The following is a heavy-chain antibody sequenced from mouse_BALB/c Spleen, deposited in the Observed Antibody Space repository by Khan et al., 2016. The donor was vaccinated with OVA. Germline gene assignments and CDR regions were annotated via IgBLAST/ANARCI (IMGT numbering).Heavy chain of an antibody. CDR2: ISPFNNAT. V-gene: IGHV1S136*01. CDR3: SAIGSCYGSIVH. J-gene: IGHJ3*01. D-gene: IGHD2-12*01. Sequence: VQLKQSGPEVVKPGASVNMSCKATGYTFPSYVMNWVRQKPGQGLEWIGYISPFNNATKFHNKFNGKATRTSGKSSKTAYMWLINLTSEDSAVYYWSAIGSCYGSIVHWGQGTLVTVSA. CDR1: GYTFPSYV.